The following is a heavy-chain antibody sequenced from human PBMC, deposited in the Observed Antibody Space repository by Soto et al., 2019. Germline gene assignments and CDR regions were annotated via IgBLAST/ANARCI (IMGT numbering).Heavy chain of an antibody. J-gene: IGHJ6*03. D-gene: IGHD1-1*01. CDR3: AREVTTGYYYYYMDV. CDR1: GFTFSSYS. V-gene: IGHV3-21*01. Sequence: EVQLVESGGGLVKPGGSLRLSCAASGFTFSSYSMNWVRQAPGKGLEWVSSIRSSSSYIYYADSVKGRVTISRDNAKNSLYLQMNRLRAEDTAVYYCAREVTTGYYYYYMDVWGKGTTVTVSS. CDR2: IRSSSSYI.